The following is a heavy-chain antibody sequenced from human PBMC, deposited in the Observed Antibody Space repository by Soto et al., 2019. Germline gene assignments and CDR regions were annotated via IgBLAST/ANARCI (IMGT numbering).Heavy chain of an antibody. D-gene: IGHD3-10*01. CDR3: AREVSSFGSNHFDS. CDR1: GTSIRGYY. Sequence: KTSETLSPTCSVSGTSIRGYYWTWIRQPPGKGLEWIGYIYYTGTTKYNPSLKSRVTISVDTSKNQFSLRLNSVTAADTAMYYCAREVSSFGSNHFDSWGPGALVTVSS. CDR2: IYYTGTT. J-gene: IGHJ4*02. V-gene: IGHV4-59*01.